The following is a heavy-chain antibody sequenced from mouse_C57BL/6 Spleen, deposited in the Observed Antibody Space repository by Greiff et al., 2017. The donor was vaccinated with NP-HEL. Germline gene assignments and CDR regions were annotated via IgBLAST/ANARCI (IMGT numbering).Heavy chain of an antibody. V-gene: IGHV1-72*01. D-gene: IGHD2-4*01. CDR1: GYTFTSYW. CDR2: IDPNSGGT. CDR3: AREWGSYDYDQRFAY. Sequence: QVQLQQSGAELVKPGASVKLSCKASGYTFTSYWMHWVKQRPGRGLEWIGRIDPNSGGTKYNEKFKSKATLTVDKPSSTAYMQLSSLTSEDSAVYYCAREWGSYDYDQRFAYWGQGTLVTVSA. J-gene: IGHJ3*01.